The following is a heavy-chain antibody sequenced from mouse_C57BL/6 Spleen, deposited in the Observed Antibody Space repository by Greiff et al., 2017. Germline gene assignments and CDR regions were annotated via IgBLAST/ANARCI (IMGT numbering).Heavy chain of an antibody. CDR1: GYAFSSYW. CDR2: IYPGDGDT. CDR3: ARGERTAQATYFDY. Sequence: VQLQQSGAELVKPGASVKISCKASGYAFSSYWMNWVKQRPGKGLEWIGQIYPGDGDTNYNGKFKGKATLTADKSSSTAYMQLSSLTSEDSAVYYCARGERTAQATYFDYWGQGTTLTVSS. D-gene: IGHD3-2*02. V-gene: IGHV1-80*01. J-gene: IGHJ2*01.